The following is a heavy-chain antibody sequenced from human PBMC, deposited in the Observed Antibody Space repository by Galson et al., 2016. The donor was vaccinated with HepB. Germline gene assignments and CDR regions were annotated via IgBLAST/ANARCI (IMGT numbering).Heavy chain of an antibody. CDR1: GASISSHTW. CDR2: IYHSGGT. Sequence: SETLSLTCAVSGASISSHTWWNWVRQSPGKGLEWIGEIYHSGGTNYNPSLKSRVIISVDKSKNEFSLKLSSVTAADTAVYYCAKEGGYRLEYWGQGSLVTVSS. CDR3: AKEGGYRLEY. D-gene: IGHD3-10*01. V-gene: IGHV4-4*02. J-gene: IGHJ4*02.